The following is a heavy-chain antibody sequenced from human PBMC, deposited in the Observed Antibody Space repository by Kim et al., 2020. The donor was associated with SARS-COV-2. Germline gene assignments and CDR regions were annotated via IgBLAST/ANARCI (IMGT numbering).Heavy chain of an antibody. J-gene: IGHJ4*02. CDR3: AREAYYYDSSGYPPLDY. V-gene: IGHV3-21*01. Sequence: VKGRFTISRDNAKNSLYLQMNSLRAEDTAVYYCAREAYYYDSSGYPPLDYWGQGTLVTVSS. D-gene: IGHD3-22*01.